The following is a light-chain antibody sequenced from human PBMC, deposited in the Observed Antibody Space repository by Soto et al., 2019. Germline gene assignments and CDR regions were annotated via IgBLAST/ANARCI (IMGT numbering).Light chain of an antibody. J-gene: IGLJ1*01. CDR1: SSDVGGYNF. CDR3: TSYAGSNNRYV. CDR2: EIN. Sequence: QSALTQPPSASGSPGQSVTISCTGTSSDVGGYNFVSWYQQHPGKAPKLIIYEINKRPSGVPDRFSGSKSGNTASLTASGLQAEDEADYYCTSYAGSNNRYVFGTGTKLTVL. V-gene: IGLV2-8*01.